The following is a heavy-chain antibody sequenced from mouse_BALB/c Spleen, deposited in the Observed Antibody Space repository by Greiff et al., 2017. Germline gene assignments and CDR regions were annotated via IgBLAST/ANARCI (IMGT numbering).Heavy chain of an antibody. CDR3: DRNYDYYYGSSLYWYFEV. CDR2: IWGGGST. J-gene: IGHJ1*01. Sequence: QVQLQQSGPGLVAPSQSLSITCTVSGFSLSRYSVHWVRQPPGKGLEWLGLIWGGGSTDYNSALKSRLSISKDNSKSQVFLKMNSLQTDEPAMYYCDRNYDYYYGSSLYWYFEVGGAGTTVTVSS. D-gene: IGHD1-1*01. CDR1: GFSLSRYS. V-gene: IGHV2-6-4*01.